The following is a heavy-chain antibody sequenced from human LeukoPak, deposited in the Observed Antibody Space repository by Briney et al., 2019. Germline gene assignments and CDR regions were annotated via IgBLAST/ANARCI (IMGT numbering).Heavy chain of an antibody. CDR2: IYYSGST. CDR1: GGSISSYY. D-gene: IGHD2-2*01. J-gene: IGHJ4*02. Sequence: SETLSLTCTVSGGSISSYYWSWIRQPPGKGLEWIGYIYYSGSTNYNPSLKSRVTTSVDTSKNQFSLELSSVTAADTAVYYCARYYCSSTSCYFDYWGQGTLVTVSS. V-gene: IGHV4-59*01. CDR3: ARYYCSSTSCYFDY.